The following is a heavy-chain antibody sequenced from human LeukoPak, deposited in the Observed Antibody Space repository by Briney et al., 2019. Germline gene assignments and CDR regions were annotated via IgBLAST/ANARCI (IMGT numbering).Heavy chain of an antibody. Sequence: GGSLRLSCAASGFTFSDYHMSWIRQAPGKGLEWVSYISSSGSTIYYADSVKGRFTISRDNAKNSLYLQMNSLRAEDTAVYYCAKDQGYYGSGSYKEYFQHWGQGTLVTVSS. CDR3: AKDQGYYGSGSYKEYFQH. CDR1: GFTFSDYH. D-gene: IGHD3-10*01. V-gene: IGHV3-11*01. J-gene: IGHJ1*01. CDR2: ISSSGSTI.